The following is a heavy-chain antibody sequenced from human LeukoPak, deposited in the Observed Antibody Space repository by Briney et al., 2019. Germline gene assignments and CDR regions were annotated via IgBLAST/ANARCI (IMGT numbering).Heavy chain of an antibody. Sequence: GGSQRLSCAASGFTFSSYAMSWVRQAPGEGLEWVSAISGSGGSTYYADSVKGRFTISRDNSKNTLYLQMNSLRAEDTAVYYCAKDPIGHCGGDCPPSADPWGQGNL. CDR1: GFTFSSYA. D-gene: IGHD2-21*02. V-gene: IGHV3-23*01. CDR3: AKDPIGHCGGDCPPSADP. CDR2: ISGSGGST. J-gene: IGHJ5*02.